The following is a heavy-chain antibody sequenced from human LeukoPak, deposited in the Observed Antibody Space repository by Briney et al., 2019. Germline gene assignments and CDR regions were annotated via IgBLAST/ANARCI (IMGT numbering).Heavy chain of an antibody. Sequence: GGSLRLSCVASGFTFSSYWMTWVRQAPGKGLEWLANIKEDGSIQYYLDSVRGRFTISRDNAKTTVYLQLNSLRADDTAVYYCARDVWTGVAVSDYWGQGTLVTVSS. J-gene: IGHJ4*02. CDR2: IKEDGSIQ. CDR1: GFTFSSYW. CDR3: ARDVWTGVAVSDY. V-gene: IGHV3-7*01. D-gene: IGHD6-19*01.